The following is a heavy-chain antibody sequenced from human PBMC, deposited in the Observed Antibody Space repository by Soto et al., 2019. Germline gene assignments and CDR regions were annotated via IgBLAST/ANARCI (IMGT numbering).Heavy chain of an antibody. CDR2: IWYDGSNK. Sequence: GGSLRLSCAASGFTFSSYGMHWVRQAPGKGLEWVAVIWYDGSNKYYADSVKGRFTISRDNSKNTLYLQMNSLRAEDTAVYYCARDSYSSSSGFYYYYYYMDVWGKGTTVTVSS. V-gene: IGHV3-33*01. CDR3: ARDSYSSSSGFYYYYYYMDV. D-gene: IGHD6-6*01. CDR1: GFTFSSYG. J-gene: IGHJ6*03.